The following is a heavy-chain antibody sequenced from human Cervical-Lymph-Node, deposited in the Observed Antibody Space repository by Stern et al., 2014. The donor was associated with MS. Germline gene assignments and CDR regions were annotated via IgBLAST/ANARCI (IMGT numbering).Heavy chain of an antibody. CDR2: IGLTAADT. V-gene: IGHV3-23*04. J-gene: IGHJ4*02. CDR1: GFTFSNHA. Sequence: VQLVESGGGLVQPGGSLRLSCTASGFTFSNHAMDWVRQAPGKGLEWVSTIGLTAADTHFANSVKGRFSISRDNSRNTLYLQLTNVRDDDTAVYHCTTRKEQHFDHWGQGVLVIVSA. CDR3: TTRKEQHFDH.